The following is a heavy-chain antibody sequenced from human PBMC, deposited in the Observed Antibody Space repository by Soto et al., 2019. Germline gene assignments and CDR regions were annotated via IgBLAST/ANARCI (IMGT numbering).Heavy chain of an antibody. D-gene: IGHD1-26*01. Sequence: LRLSCAASGFDFSSDVMNWVRQAPGNGLEWVASIFGSGRTTYYADSVKGRFNISRDNSKNTLYLQLNSLRVEDTALYYCAKSQSGSFFAAFDLWGQGTMVTVSS. V-gene: IGHV3-23*01. CDR2: IFGSGRTT. CDR3: AKSQSGSFFAAFDL. CDR1: GFDFSSDV. J-gene: IGHJ3*01.